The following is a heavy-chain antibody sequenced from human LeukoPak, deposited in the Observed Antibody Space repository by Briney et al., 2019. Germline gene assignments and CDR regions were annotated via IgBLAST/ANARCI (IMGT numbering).Heavy chain of an antibody. Sequence: GGSLRLSCAASAFIVSNNYMSWVRQAPGKGLEWVSVIYSGGGTYYADSVKGRFTISRDTSKNTLYLQMNSLRAEDTAVYYCARDLIVGGRTRAFDIWGQGTMVTVS. J-gene: IGHJ3*02. CDR3: ARDLIVGGRTRAFDI. CDR2: IYSGGGT. D-gene: IGHD1-26*01. V-gene: IGHV3-53*01. CDR1: AFIVSNNY.